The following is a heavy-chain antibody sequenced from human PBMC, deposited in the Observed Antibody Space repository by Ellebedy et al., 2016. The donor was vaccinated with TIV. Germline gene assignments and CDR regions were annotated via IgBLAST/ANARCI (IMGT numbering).Heavy chain of an antibody. CDR2: ISGGGSST. D-gene: IGHD6-25*01. CDR3: ARYNSGVASPDY. V-gene: IGHV3-23*01. Sequence: PGGSLRLSCTASGFSFTNYAMAWVRQAPGKGLEWVSGISGGGSSTYYVDSVKGRFFISRDNSKNTLSLQMGGLISDDTAVYYCARYNSGVASPDYWGQGTQVTVSS. CDR1: GFSFTNYA. J-gene: IGHJ4*02.